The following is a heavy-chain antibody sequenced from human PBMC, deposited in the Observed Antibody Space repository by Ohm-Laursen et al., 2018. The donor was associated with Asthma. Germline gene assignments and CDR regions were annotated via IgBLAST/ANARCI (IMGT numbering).Heavy chain of an antibody. CDR1: GYTFTSYS. J-gene: IGHJ4*02. CDR2: INPNGGST. Sequence: ASVKVSCKVSGYTFTSYSMHWVRQAPGQGLEWMGIINPNGGSTSYAQKFQGRVTMTRDTSTSTVYMELSSLRSEDTAVYYCARAYCRSTSCYDYWGQGSLVTVSS. V-gene: IGHV1-46*01. CDR3: ARAYCRSTSCYDY. D-gene: IGHD2-2*01.